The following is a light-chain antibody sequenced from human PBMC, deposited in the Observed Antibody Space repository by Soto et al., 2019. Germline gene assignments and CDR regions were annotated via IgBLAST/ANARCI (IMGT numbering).Light chain of an antibody. J-gene: IGKJ1*01. Sequence: EIMMTQSPGTLSASPGERATLSCRASQRVSSNLAWYQQKPGQAPSLLIYAVSTRATGIPARFSGSGSGTEFTLTISSLQSEDFAVYYCQQYNKWPLTFGQGTKVEIK. CDR3: QQYNKWPLT. CDR1: QRVSSN. CDR2: AVS. V-gene: IGKV3-15*01.